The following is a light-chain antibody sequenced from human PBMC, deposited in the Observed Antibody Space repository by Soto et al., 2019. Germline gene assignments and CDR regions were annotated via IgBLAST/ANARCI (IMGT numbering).Light chain of an antibody. Sequence: EIVLTQSPGTLSLSPGERATLSCRASQSVRSNFLAWYQQRPGQAPRLLIYDASRRATGIPDRFSGSGSGTDFTLTISRLEPEDFAVYYCQHYSNSPITFGQGTRLEIK. J-gene: IGKJ5*01. CDR2: DAS. V-gene: IGKV3-20*01. CDR1: QSVRSNF. CDR3: QHYSNSPIT.